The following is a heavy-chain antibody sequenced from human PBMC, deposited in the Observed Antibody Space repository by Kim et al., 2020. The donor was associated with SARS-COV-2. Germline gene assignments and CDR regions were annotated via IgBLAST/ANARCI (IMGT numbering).Heavy chain of an antibody. V-gene: IGHV3-23*01. CDR1: GFTFSNYA. CDR3: AKDPRGDCSGECCSHY. Sequence: GGSLRLSCAASGFTFSNYAMNWVRQAPGKGLEWVSAISGSGGSTYYADSVKGRFTISRVNSKNTMFLQMKSLSDEDTAVYNLAKDPRGDCSGECCSHYWG. D-gene: IGHD2-21*01. J-gene: IGHJ4*01. CDR2: ISGSGGST.